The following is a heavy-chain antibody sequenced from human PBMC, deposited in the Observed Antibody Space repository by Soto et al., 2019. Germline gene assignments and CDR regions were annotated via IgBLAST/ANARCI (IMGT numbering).Heavy chain of an antibody. V-gene: IGHV4-31*03. CDR3: ARAPRITIFGVVSNYYYGMDV. J-gene: IGHJ6*02. CDR1: GGSISSGGYY. CDR2: IYYSGST. D-gene: IGHD3-3*01. Sequence: QVQLQESGPGLVKPSQTLSLTCTVSGGSISSGGYYWSWIRQHPGKGLEWIGYIYYSGSTYYNPSLKSRATISVDTSKNQCALKLSSVTAADTAVYYCARAPRITIFGVVSNYYYGMDVWGQGTTVTVSS.